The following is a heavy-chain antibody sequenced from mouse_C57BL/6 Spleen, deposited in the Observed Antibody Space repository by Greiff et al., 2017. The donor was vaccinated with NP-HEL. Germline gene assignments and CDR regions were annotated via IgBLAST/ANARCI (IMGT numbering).Heavy chain of an antibody. CDR1: GYTFTDYY. CDR3: ARWPFTTVMDYFDY. V-gene: IGHV1-26*01. J-gene: IGHJ2*01. CDR2: INPNNGGT. Sequence: EVQLQQSGPELVKPGASVKISCKASGYTFTDYYMNWVKQSHGKSLEWIGDINPNNGGTSYNQKFKGKATLTVDESSSTAYMELRSLTSEDSAVYYCARWPFTTVMDYFDYWGQGTTLTVSS. D-gene: IGHD1-1*01.